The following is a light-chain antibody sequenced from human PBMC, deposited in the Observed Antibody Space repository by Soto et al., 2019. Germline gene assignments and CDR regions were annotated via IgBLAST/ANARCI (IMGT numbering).Light chain of an antibody. CDR3: QQRHMSPIT. J-gene: IGKJ5*01. CDR2: DAY. Sequence: VVLTQSPVTLSLSPEERATLSCRASQSFRGLLAWYQQKNGQAPRILIYDAYNRDTGIPPRFSGSGSGTDFTLTISSLEPEDSEVYYCQQRHMSPITFGQGTRLEIK. V-gene: IGKV3-11*01. CDR1: QSFRGL.